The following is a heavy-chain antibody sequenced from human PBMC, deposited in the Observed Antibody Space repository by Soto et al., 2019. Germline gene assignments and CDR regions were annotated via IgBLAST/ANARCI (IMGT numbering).Heavy chain of an antibody. D-gene: IGHD6-6*01. V-gene: IGHV3-21*01. CDR1: GFTFSSYS. Sequence: EVQLVESGGGLVKPGGSLRLSCAASGFTFSSYSMNWVRQAPGKGLEWVSSISSSSSYIYYADSVKGRFTISRDNAKNSLYLQMNSLRAEDTAVYYYARAPRDSIAAGGGMDVWGQGTTVTVSS. CDR2: ISSSSSYI. J-gene: IGHJ6*02. CDR3: ARAPRDSIAAGGGMDV.